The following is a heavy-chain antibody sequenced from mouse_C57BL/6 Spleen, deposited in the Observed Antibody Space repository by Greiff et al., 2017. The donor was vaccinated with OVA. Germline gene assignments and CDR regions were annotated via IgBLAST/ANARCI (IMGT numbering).Heavy chain of an antibody. J-gene: IGHJ1*03. Sequence: QVQLQQSGPELVKPGASVKISCKASGYAFSSSWMNWVKQRPGKGLEWIGRIYPGDGDTNYNGKFKGKATLTAEKSSSTAYMQLSSLTSEDSAVYFCARGSWDKYFDVWGTGTTVTVSS. CDR3: ARGSWDKYFDV. CDR1: GYAFSSSW. D-gene: IGHD4-1*01. CDR2: IYPGDGDT. V-gene: IGHV1-82*01.